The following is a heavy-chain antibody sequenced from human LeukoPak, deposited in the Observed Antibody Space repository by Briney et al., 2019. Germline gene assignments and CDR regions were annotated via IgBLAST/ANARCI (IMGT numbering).Heavy chain of an antibody. CDR3: ARGARAAAFDY. CDR1: GFTFSSYW. Sequence: PGGSLRLSCAASGFTFSSYWMSWVRQAPGKGLEWVANIKRDGSEKYYVDSVKGRFTISRDNAKNSLYLQMNSLRAEDTAVYYCARGARAAAFDYWGQGTLVTVSS. V-gene: IGHV3-7*01. CDR2: IKRDGSEK. D-gene: IGHD2-2*01. J-gene: IGHJ4*02.